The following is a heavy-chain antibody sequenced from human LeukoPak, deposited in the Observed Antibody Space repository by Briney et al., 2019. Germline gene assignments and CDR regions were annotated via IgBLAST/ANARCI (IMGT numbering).Heavy chain of an antibody. Sequence: GGSLRLSCAASGFAFSSYWMSWVRQAPGKGLEWVANIKGDGSDKYYLDSLKGRFTVSRDNAKNSLYLQVNSLRDDDTAVYYCARPFGSGTYYQFDLWGQGTLVTASS. CDR1: GFAFSSYW. CDR3: ARPFGSGTYYQFDL. CDR2: IKGDGSDK. V-gene: IGHV3-7*04. D-gene: IGHD3-10*01. J-gene: IGHJ4*02.